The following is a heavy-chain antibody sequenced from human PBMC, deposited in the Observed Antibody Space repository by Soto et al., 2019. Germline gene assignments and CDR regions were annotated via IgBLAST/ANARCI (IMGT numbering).Heavy chain of an antibody. CDR1: GFTFSNYA. J-gene: IGHJ6*02. V-gene: IGHV3-64D*06. Sequence: PGGSLRLSCSAPGFTFSNYAMHWVRQAPGKGLEYVSAISTNGGSAYYVDSVKARFTISRDNSKNMLYLQMSSLRAEDTALYYCAKTRIAVRGLMGYYYGMDVWGQGTTVTVSS. D-gene: IGHD3-10*01. CDR2: ISTNGGSA. CDR3: AKTRIAVRGLMGYYYGMDV.